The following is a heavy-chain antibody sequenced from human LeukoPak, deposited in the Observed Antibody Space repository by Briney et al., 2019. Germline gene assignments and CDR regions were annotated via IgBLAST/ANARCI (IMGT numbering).Heavy chain of an antibody. CDR2: IYTSGST. CDR1: GGSISSSSYY. CDR3: AREDYGDYLGGLW. Sequence: PSETLSLTCTVSGGSISSSSYYWGWIRQPPGKGLEWIGRIYTSGSTNYNPSLKSRVTMSVDTSKNQFSLKLSSVTAADTAVYYCAREDYGDYLGGLWWGQGTLVTVSS. D-gene: IGHD4-17*01. J-gene: IGHJ4*02. V-gene: IGHV4-39*07.